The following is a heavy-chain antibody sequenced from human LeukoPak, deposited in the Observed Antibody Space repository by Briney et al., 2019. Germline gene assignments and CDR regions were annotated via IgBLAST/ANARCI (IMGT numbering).Heavy chain of an antibody. CDR2: VKSDGSTT. D-gene: IGHD6-13*01. V-gene: IGHV3-74*01. J-gene: IGHJ4*02. Sequence: GGTLRLSCAASGFTFSSYWIHWVRQAPAQGLARVSRVKSDGSTTTYADPAHSRCTTPRDNDKNTVYLQMNSLRAEDPGVYYCGRTTYTSSRFDFWGQGALVTVSS. CDR1: GFTFSSYW. CDR3: GRTTYTSSRFDF.